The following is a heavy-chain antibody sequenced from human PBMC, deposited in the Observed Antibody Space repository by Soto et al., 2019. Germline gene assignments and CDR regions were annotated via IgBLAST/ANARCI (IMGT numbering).Heavy chain of an antibody. V-gene: IGHV4-61*05. CDR2: IYYSGST. J-gene: IGHJ4*02. Sequence: SETLSLTCTVSGGSISSSSYYWGWIRQPPGKGLEWIGYIYYSGSTNCNPSLKSRVTISVDTSKNQFSLKLSSVTAADTAVYYCARGMFGEPLGYWGQGTLVTVSS. CDR1: GGSISSSSYY. CDR3: ARGMFGEPLGY. D-gene: IGHD3-10*02.